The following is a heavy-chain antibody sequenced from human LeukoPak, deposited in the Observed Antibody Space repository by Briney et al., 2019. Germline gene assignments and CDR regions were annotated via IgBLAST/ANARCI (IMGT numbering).Heavy chain of an antibody. Sequence: SEPLSPTCDVYGGSFSGYYWSWIRQPPGKGLEWIGEINHSGSTNYNPSLKSRVTISVDTSKNQFSLKLSSVTAADTAVYYCARVTNSAGTDYWGQGTLVTVSS. CDR1: GGSFSGYY. D-gene: IGHD4-23*01. V-gene: IGHV4-34*01. CDR2: INHSGST. CDR3: ARVTNSAGTDY. J-gene: IGHJ4*02.